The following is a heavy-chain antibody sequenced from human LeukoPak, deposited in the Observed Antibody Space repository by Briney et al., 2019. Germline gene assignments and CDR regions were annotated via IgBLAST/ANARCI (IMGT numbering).Heavy chain of an antibody. CDR2: ISRSGGST. CDR1: GFTFSSYA. D-gene: IGHD3-22*01. J-gene: IGHJ5*02. CDR3: AKDSGYYYDSSGYYPNWFDP. V-gene: IGHV3-23*01. Sequence: PGGSLRLSCAASGFTFSSYAMSWVRQAPGKGLEWVSAISRSGGSTYYAGSVKGRFTISRDNSKNTLYLQMNSLRAEDTAVYYCAKDSGYYYDSSGYYPNWFDPWGQGTLVTVSS.